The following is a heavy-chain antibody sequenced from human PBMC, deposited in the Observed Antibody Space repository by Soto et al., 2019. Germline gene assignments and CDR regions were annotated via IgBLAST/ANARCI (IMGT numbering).Heavy chain of an antibody. CDR3: ARAWDSVVTPRGDAFDI. CDR2: IYPGDSDS. D-gene: IGHD2-15*01. CDR1: GYSFTSYW. J-gene: IGHJ3*02. V-gene: IGHV5-51*01. Sequence: PGESLKIYCKGSGYSFTSYWIGWVRQMRGKGLERMGIIYPGDSDSRYSTSFQGQGTISADKTISTAYLQWSSLNASETAINYCARAWDSVVTPRGDAFDIWGQGRMDTVSS.